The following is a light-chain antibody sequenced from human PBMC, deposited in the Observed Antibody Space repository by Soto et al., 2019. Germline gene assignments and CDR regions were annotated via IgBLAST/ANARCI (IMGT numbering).Light chain of an antibody. CDR2: AAS. CDR1: QGIRNA. Sequence: AIQMTQSPSSLSASVGDRVTITCRASQGIRNALGWYQQKPGKAPKLMIYAASSLQRGVPSRFSGSGSGTDFTLTISSLQPEDFATYYCLQDYNYPLTFGQGTKLEIK. V-gene: IGKV1-6*01. CDR3: LQDYNYPLT. J-gene: IGKJ2*01.